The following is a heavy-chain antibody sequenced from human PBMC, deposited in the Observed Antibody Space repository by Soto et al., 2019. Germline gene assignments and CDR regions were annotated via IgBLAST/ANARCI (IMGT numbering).Heavy chain of an antibody. CDR1: GFTVSSNY. CDR2: IYSGGST. CDR3: ARDMHRYCSGGSCYSGMGWFDP. Sequence: GGSLRLSCAASGFTVSSNYMSWVRQAPGKGLEWVSVIYSGGSTYYADSVKGRFTISRDNSKNTLYLQMNSLRAEDTAVYYCARDMHRYCSGGSCYSGMGWFDPWGQGTLVTVSS. D-gene: IGHD2-15*01. J-gene: IGHJ5*02. V-gene: IGHV3-53*01.